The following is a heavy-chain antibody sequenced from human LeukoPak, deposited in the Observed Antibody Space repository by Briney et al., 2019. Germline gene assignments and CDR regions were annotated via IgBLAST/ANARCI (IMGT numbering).Heavy chain of an antibody. CDR3: ARDTYSSSWPHWYFDL. Sequence: GGSLRLSCAASGFTFSSYWMSWVRQAPGKGLEWVANINQDGSEKYYVDPVKGRFTISRDNAKNSLFLQMNSLRAEDTAVYYCARDTYSSSWPHWYFDLWGRGTLVTVSS. CDR2: INQDGSEK. D-gene: IGHD6-13*01. J-gene: IGHJ2*01. V-gene: IGHV3-7*01. CDR1: GFTFSSYW.